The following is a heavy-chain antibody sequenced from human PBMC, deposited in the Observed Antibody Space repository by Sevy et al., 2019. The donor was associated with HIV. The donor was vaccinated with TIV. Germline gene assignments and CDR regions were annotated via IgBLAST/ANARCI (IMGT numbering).Heavy chain of an antibody. D-gene: IGHD1-26*01. J-gene: IGHJ4*02. Sequence: GGSLRLSCAASGFTFSNFWMGWVRQAPGKGLEWVANIKEDGGEKYYVDSVKGRFTISRDNTKNSLYLQMTSLRAEDTAIYDCARDTSGSHSSTGGLDYWGQGTLVTVSS. CDR3: ARDTSGSHSSTGGLDY. CDR2: IKEDGGEK. CDR1: GFTFSNFW. V-gene: IGHV3-7*01.